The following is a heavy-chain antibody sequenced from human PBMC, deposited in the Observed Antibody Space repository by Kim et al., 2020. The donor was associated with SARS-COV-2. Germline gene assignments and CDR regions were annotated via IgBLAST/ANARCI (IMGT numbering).Heavy chain of an antibody. V-gene: IGHV3-74*01. Sequence: GGSLRLSCAASGFTFRKYWMHWVRQAPGKGLVWVSRVNSDGTSTNYADSVRGRFTISRDNAKNTLFLQMNSLRAEDTAVYYCARDRYYDNSDYYQYYFDYWGQGTLVTVSS. CDR1: GFTFRKYW. CDR2: VNSDGTST. J-gene: IGHJ4*02. CDR3: ARDRYYDNSDYYQYYFDY. D-gene: IGHD3-22*01.